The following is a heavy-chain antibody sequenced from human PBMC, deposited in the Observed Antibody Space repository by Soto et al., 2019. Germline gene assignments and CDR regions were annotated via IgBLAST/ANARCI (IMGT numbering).Heavy chain of an antibody. V-gene: IGHV4-31*03. CDR3: ARRIMEASNYCDY. CDR2: ICYSGTT. Sequence: QVQLQESGPGLVRPSETLSLTCTVSGASIGTGSDCWSWIRQHPGKGLEWIGYICYSGTTYYNPSLKSRMTISVVTSKNHLSLNLRSVTAADAAVYYCARRIMEASNYCDYWGQGTLVTVSS. J-gene: IGHJ4*02. CDR1: GASIGTGSDC. D-gene: IGHD2-15*01.